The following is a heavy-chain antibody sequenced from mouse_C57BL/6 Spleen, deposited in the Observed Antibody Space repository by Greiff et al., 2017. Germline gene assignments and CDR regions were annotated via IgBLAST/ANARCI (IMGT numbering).Heavy chain of an antibody. V-gene: IGHV1-53*01. D-gene: IGHD2-5*01. Sequence: VQLQQPGTELVKPGASVKLSCKASGYTFTSYWMHWVKQRPGQGLEWIGNINPSNGGTTYNEKFKSKDTLTVDKSSSTAYMQLSSMTSEDSAVYYCARGENYRNLSGFAYWGQGTLVTVSA. J-gene: IGHJ3*01. CDR2: INPSNGGT. CDR1: GYTFTSYW. CDR3: ARGENYRNLSGFAY.